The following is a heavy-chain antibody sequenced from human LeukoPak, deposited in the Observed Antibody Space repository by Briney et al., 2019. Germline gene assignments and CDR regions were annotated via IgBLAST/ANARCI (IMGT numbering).Heavy chain of an antibody. CDR1: GYTFTSYG. CDR3: ARPQAGSSWYYFDY. J-gene: IGHJ4*02. D-gene: IGHD6-13*01. V-gene: IGHV1-18*01. Sequence: ASVKVSCKASGYTFTSYGISWVRQAPGQGLEWMGWISAYNGNTNYAQKLQGRVTMTTDTSTSTAYMELRSLRSDDTAVYYCARPQAGSSWYYFDYWGQGTLVTVSS. CDR2: ISAYNGNT.